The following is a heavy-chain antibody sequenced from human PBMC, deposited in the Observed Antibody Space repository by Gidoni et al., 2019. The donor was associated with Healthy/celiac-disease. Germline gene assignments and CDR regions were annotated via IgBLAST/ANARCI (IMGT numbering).Heavy chain of an antibody. D-gene: IGHD3-22*01. V-gene: IGHV3-21*01. CDR1: GFTFSRYS. CDR2: ISSSSSYI. Sequence: EVQLVESGGGLVKPGGSLRLSCAASGFTFSRYSMNWVRQAPGKGLEWVSSISSSSSYIYYADSVKGRFTISRDNAKNSLYLQMNSLRAEDTAVYYCARGYYDSSGYDHYYYGMDVWGQGTTVTVSS. J-gene: IGHJ6*02. CDR3: ARGYYDSSGYDHYYYGMDV.